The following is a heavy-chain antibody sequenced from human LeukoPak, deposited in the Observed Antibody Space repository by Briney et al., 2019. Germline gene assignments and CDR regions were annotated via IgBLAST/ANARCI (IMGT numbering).Heavy chain of an antibody. J-gene: IGHJ3*02. CDR2: IRSKAYGGTT. D-gene: IGHD4-17*01. V-gene: IGHV3-49*03. CDR1: GFTFGDYA. Sequence: GGSLRLSCTASGFTFGDYAMSWFRQAPGKGLEWVGFIRSKAYGGTTEYAASAKGRFTISRDDSKSIAYLQMNSLKTEDTAVYYCTRDGDYLDDAFDIWGQGTMVTVSS. CDR3: TRDGDYLDDAFDI.